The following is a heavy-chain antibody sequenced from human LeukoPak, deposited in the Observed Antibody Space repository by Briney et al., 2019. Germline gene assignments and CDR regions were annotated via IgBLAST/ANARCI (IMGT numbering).Heavy chain of an antibody. CDR3: TSGITGHYRSLGGFAFDI. CDR1: GASITQHY. Sequence: PSETLSLTCTVSGASITQHYWSWIRQPPGKGLEYIGYFYYDGSTNYTSSVRSRVTILVDTSKNQFTLNLRSVSAADTAKYYCTSGITGHYRSLGGFAFDIWGQGTMVAVSS. V-gene: IGHV4-59*11. D-gene: IGHD2-15*01. J-gene: IGHJ3*02. CDR2: FYYDGST.